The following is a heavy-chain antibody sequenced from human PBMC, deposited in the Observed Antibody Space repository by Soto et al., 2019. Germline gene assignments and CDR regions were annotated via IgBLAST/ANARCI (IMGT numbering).Heavy chain of an antibody. CDR2: ISAYNGNT. CDR1: GYTFTSYG. J-gene: IGHJ6*02. CDR3: ARDGRTAAYHYYYYYGMDV. V-gene: IGHV1-18*04. D-gene: IGHD2-2*01. Sequence: ASVKVSCKASGYTFTSYGISWVRQAPGQGLEWMGWISAYNGNTNYAQKLQGRVTMTTDTSPSTAYMELRSLRSDDTAVYYCARDGRTAAYHYYYYYGMDVWGQGTTVTVSS.